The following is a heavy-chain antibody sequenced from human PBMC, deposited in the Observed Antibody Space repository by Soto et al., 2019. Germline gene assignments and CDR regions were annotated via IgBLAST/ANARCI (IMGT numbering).Heavy chain of an antibody. J-gene: IGHJ6*02. CDR2: LNSDGITT. Sequence: GGSLRLSCAASGFTLSGYWMHWVRQAPGKGLVWVSRLNSDGITTSYADSVKGRFTISRDNAKNTLYLQMNSLRAEGTAVYYCTTEGWEGHHYGMDVWGQGTTVTVSS. D-gene: IGHD1-26*01. CDR3: TTEGWEGHHYGMDV. CDR1: GFTLSGYW. V-gene: IGHV3-74*01.